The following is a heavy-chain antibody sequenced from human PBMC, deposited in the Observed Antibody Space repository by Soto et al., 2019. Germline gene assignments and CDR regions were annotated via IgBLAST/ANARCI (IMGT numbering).Heavy chain of an antibody. CDR1: GFTFSPYW. CDR2: INGDGSYT. J-gene: IGHJ3*02. Sequence: EVQLVESGGGLVQPGGSLRLSCAASGFTFSPYWMHWVRQAPEKGLLWVSHINGDGSYTDFADSVKGRFTISRDNAKNTVYLQMQSLRVEDTAVYFCVRTWHGFDIWGPGTMVTVSS. V-gene: IGHV3-74*01. CDR3: VRTWHGFDI.